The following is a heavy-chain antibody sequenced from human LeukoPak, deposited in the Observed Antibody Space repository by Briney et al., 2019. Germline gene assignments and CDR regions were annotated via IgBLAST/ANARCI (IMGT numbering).Heavy chain of an antibody. D-gene: IGHD6-6*01. CDR1: GYTFTGYY. J-gene: IGHJ6*03. Sequence: GASVKVSCKASGYTFTGYYMHWVRQAPGQGLEWMGWINPNSGGTNYAQKFQDRVTMTRDTSISTAYMELSSLRSDDTAVYYCARAAWEYSSSSSVFDYYYMDVWGKGTTVTVSS. V-gene: IGHV1-2*02. CDR3: ARAAWEYSSSSSVFDYYYMDV. CDR2: INPNSGGT.